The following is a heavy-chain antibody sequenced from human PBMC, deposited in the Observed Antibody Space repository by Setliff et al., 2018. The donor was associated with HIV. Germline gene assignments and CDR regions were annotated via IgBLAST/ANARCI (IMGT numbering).Heavy chain of an antibody. CDR2: ISSTSSYI. D-gene: IGHD2-2*01. CDR3: ARGVVVPAAMHFDY. V-gene: IGHV3-21*06. J-gene: IGHJ4*02. Sequence: LRLSCAASGFTFSSYSMNWVRQAPGKGLEWVSSISSTSSYIYYANSVKGRFTISRDNSKNAVYLQMNSLRAEDTAVYYCARGVVVPAAMHFDYWGQGTLVTVSS. CDR1: GFTFSSYS.